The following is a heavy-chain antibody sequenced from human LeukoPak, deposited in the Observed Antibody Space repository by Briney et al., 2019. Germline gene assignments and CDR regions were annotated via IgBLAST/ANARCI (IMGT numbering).Heavy chain of an antibody. J-gene: IGHJ5*02. CDR3: ARSSAYIDLNWFDP. D-gene: IGHD3-9*01. CDR2: VYHSGGT. V-gene: IGHV4-39*01. Sequence: KPSETLSLTCSVSGSSISSSNYYWDWIRQPPGKGLEWIGSVYHSGGTYYDPSLKSRVTISVDTSKNEFSLKLRSVTAADTAVYYCARSSAYIDLNWFDPWGQGTLVTVSS. CDR1: GSSISSSNYY.